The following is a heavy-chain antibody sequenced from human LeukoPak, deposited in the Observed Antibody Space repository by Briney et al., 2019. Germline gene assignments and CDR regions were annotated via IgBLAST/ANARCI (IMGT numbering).Heavy chain of an antibody. CDR1: GFTFSSYV. J-gene: IGHJ4*02. D-gene: IGHD6-19*01. CDR2: IGGRGDTT. V-gene: IGHV3-23*01. CDR3: ARQPDDFSGWNNGQDFFDY. Sequence: GGSLRLSCAASGFTFSSYVMSWVRQAPGKGLEWVSGIGGRGDTTYYADSVRGWFTISRDNSKNTLYLQMSSLRADDTAVYYCARQPDDFSGWNNGQDFFDYWGQGTLVTVSS.